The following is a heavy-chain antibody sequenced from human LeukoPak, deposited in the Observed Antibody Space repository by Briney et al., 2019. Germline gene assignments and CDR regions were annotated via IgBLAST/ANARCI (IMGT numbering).Heavy chain of an antibody. CDR1: GYTFTGYY. D-gene: IGHD2-2*01. V-gene: IGHV1-2*02. Sequence: GASVKVSCKASGYTFTGYYMHWVRQAPGQGLEWMGWINPNSGGTNYAQKFQGRVTMTRDTSISTAYMELSRLRSDDTAVYYCARVEVYSRPRVVPAALFDYWGQGTLVTVSS. CDR3: ARVEVYSRPRVVPAALFDY. CDR2: INPNSGGT. J-gene: IGHJ4*02.